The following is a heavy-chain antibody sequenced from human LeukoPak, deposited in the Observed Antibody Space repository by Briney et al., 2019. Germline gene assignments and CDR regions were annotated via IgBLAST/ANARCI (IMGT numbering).Heavy chain of an antibody. J-gene: IGHJ4*02. CDR2: ISAYNGNT. D-gene: IGHD3-22*01. V-gene: IGHV1-18*01. Sequence: ASVKVSCKASGYTFTSYGISWVRQAPGQGLEWMGWISAYNGNTNYAQKLQGRVTMTTDTSTSTAYMELSSLRSEDTAVYYCARFDDSSGYSDYWGQGTLVTVSS. CDR1: GYTFTSYG. CDR3: ARFDDSSGYSDY.